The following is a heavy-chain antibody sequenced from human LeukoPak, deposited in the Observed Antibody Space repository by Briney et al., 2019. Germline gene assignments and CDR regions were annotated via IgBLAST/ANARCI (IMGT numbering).Heavy chain of an antibody. CDR3: AKTNVSLSTLRYSSYYMDV. CDR2: NWYDGSSK. V-gene: IGHV3-33*06. J-gene: IGHJ6*03. CDR1: GFTFSDYG. Sequence: GGSLRLSCAASGFTFSDYGRHWVRQAPGRGLEGVAVNWYDGSSKYYADSVQGRFTIFRDNSKNTLFLQMNSLRAEDTAVYYCAKTNVSLSTLRYSSYYMDVWGKGTTVTVSS. D-gene: IGHD2/OR15-2a*01.